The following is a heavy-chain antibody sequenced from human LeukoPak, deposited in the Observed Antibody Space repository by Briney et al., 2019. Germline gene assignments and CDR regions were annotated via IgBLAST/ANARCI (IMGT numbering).Heavy chain of an antibody. V-gene: IGHV1-2*02. CDR3: ARDSSSVPSTWYY. CDR1: GYTFTVYY. Sequence: ASVTVSCKASGYTFTVYYIHWVRQAPGQGLEWVGWINPNSGGTYYAQKFQARVTMTTDTSTSTAYMELRSLRSDDTAVYYCARDSSSVPSTWYYWGQGTLVTVSS. CDR2: INPNSGGT. J-gene: IGHJ4*02. D-gene: IGHD2-15*01.